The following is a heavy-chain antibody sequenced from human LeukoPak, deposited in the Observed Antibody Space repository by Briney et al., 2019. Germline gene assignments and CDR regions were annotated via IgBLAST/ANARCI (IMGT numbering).Heavy chain of an antibody. CDR3: ARTVTADY. D-gene: IGHD4-17*01. V-gene: IGHV4-34*01. CDR1: GGSFSGYY. CDR2: INHSGST. J-gene: IGHJ4*02. Sequence: SETLSLTCAVYGGSFSGYYWSWIRQPPGKGLEWIGEINHSGSTNYNPSLKSRVTISVDTSKNRFSLKLSSVTAADTAVYYCARTVTADYWGQGTLVTVSS.